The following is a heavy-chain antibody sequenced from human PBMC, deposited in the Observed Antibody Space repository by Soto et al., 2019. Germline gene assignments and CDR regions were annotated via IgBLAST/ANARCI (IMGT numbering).Heavy chain of an antibody. J-gene: IGHJ6*02. CDR1: GFTFNTYG. V-gene: IGHV3-33*08. CDR2: IWYDGSNK. CDR3: ARADCTGAYCYSWPFNYGVDV. D-gene: IGHD2-15*01. Sequence: GGSLRPSCTTSGFTFNTYGMHWVRQAPGKGLEWVAIIWYDGSNKYYADSVKGRFTISRDNSKNTLYLQMNSLRAEDTALYYCARADCTGAYCYSWPFNYGVDVWGQGTTVTVSS.